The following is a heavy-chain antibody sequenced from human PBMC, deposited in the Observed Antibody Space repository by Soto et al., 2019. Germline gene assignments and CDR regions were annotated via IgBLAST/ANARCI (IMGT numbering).Heavy chain of an antibody. CDR1: GGSISSSSYY. CDR3: ASLPPLGGSYRRFDY. CDR2: IYYSGST. V-gene: IGHV4-39*01. D-gene: IGHD1-26*01. Sequence: SETLSLTCTVSGGSISSSSYYWGWIRQPPGKGLEWIGSIYYSGSTYYNPSLKSRVTISVDTSKNQFSLKLSSVTAADTAVYYCASLPPLGGSYRRFDYWGQGTLVTVSS. J-gene: IGHJ4*02.